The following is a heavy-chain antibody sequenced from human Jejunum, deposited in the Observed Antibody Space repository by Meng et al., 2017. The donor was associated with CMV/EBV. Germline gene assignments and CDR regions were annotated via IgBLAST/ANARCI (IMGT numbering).Heavy chain of an antibody. V-gene: IGHV1-8*01. J-gene: IGHJ4*02. CDR3: ARAPRGYSFY. CDR1: GDRFISFD. D-gene: IGHD5-18*01. CDR2: MNPNSGDT. Sequence: SGKASGDRFISFDISWVRQATGQGLEWMGWMNPNSGDTGYAQKFQGRVTMTRNTSISTAYMELSRLTSEDTAMYYCARAPRGYSFYWGQGTLVTVSS.